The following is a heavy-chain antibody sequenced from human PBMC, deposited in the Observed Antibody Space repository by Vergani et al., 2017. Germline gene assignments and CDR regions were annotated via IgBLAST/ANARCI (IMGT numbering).Heavy chain of an antibody. D-gene: IGHD3-3*01. V-gene: IGHV3-30*18. CDR2: ISYDGSNK. CDR1: GFTFSGYG. CDR3: AKVGAIFGVVINTQVPSDDY. J-gene: IGHJ4*02. Sequence: QVQLVESGGGVVQPGRSLRLSCAASGFTFSGYGMHWVRQAPGKGLEWVAVISYDGSNKYYADSVKGRFTISRDNSKNTLYLQMNSLRAEDTVVYYCAKVGAIFGVVINTQVPSDDYWGQGTLVTVSS.